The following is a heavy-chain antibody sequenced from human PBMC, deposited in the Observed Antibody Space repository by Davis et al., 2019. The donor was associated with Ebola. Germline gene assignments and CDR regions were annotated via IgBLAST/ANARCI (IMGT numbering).Heavy chain of an antibody. CDR2: INSVGSST. Sequence: PGGSLRLSCAASGFTFSEYWMHWVRQAPGKGLVWVSRINSVGSSTNYADSAKGRFTISRDNAKKSLYLQMNSLRDEDTALYYCAKNPWIQPSYYFDRWGQGILVTVSS. CDR3: AKNPWIQPSYYFDR. D-gene: IGHD5-18*01. CDR1: GFTFSEYW. V-gene: IGHV3-74*01. J-gene: IGHJ4*02.